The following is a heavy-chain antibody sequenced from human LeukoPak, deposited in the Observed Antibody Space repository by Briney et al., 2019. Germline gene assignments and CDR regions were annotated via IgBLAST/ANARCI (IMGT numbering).Heavy chain of an antibody. CDR1: GYTHPQLS. CDR2: CDPEDGEI. V-gene: IGHV1-24*01. CDR3: ATAPGGYYDRSGYYDY. J-gene: IGHJ4*02. D-gene: IGHD3-22*01. Sequence: SVNVSCKCSGYTHPQLSMHGVRQPPAKGLEGVGGCDPEDGEIIYAQKFQCRVTMPEDTSTDTAYMELSRLRSEHTAVYYCATAPGGYYDRSGYYDYWGQGTLVTVSS.